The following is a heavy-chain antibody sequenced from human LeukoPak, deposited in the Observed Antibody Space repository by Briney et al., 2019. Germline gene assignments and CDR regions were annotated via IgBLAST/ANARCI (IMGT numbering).Heavy chain of an antibody. Sequence: SETLSLTCTVSGGSISSSSYYWGWIRQPPGKGLEWIGSIYYSGSTYYNPSLKSRVTISVDTSKNQFSLKLSSVTAADTAVYYCAGLIKPQNAFDIWGQGTMVTVSS. D-gene: IGHD5-24*01. V-gene: IGHV4-39*01. CDR3: AGLIKPQNAFDI. CDR1: GGSISSSSYY. CDR2: IYYSGST. J-gene: IGHJ3*02.